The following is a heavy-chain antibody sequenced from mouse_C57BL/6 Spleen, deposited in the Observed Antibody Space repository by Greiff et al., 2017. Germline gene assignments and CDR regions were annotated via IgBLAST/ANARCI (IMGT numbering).Heavy chain of an antibody. J-gene: IGHJ2*01. CDR1: GYTFTTYP. CDR2: FHPYNDDT. CDR3: AKGGYGIFDY. Sequence: VKLMESGAELVKPGASVKMSCKASGYTFTTYPIEWMKQNHGKSLEWIGNFHPYNDDTKYNEKFKGKATLTVEKSSSPVYLELSRLTSDDSAVYYCAKGGYGIFDYWGQGTTLTVSS. D-gene: IGHD2-1*01. V-gene: IGHV1-47*01.